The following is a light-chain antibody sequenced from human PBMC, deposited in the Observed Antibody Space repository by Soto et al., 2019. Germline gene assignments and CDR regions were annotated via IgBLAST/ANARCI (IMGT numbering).Light chain of an antibody. Sequence: EIVLTQSPGTLSLSPGERATLSCRASQSVSSSYLAWYQQKPGQAPRLLIYGASSRATGIPDRFSGSGSGTDFTLTIRRLEPEDFAVYYCQQYGSSLVFGPGTKVDIK. J-gene: IGKJ3*01. CDR3: QQYGSSLV. CDR2: GAS. V-gene: IGKV3-20*01. CDR1: QSVSSSY.